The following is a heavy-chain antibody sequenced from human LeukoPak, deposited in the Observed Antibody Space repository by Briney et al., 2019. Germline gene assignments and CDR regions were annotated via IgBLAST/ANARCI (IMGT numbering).Heavy chain of an antibody. Sequence: PGGSLRLSCAASGFTFSSYAMNWVRQAPGKGLEGVSSISRGSDHIFYADSMRGRFTISRDNAKNSLYLQMNSLGAEDTAVYYCARPYDTRGYFPDYWGQGTLVTVSS. CDR1: GFTFSSYA. V-gene: IGHV3-21*01. J-gene: IGHJ4*02. CDR2: ISRGSDHI. CDR3: ARPYDTRGYFPDY. D-gene: IGHD3-22*01.